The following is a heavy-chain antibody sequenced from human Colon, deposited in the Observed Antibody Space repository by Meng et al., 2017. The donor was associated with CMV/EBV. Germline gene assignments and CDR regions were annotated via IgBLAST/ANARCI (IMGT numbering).Heavy chain of an antibody. Sequence: SETLSLTCSVYNGSFSGYYWNWIRQFPGKGLEWIGEINHSGSTNYNPSLQSRVTISLDKSKTQFSLRLSSVTAADTAVYYCARDTLRFLEYQSHYYGIDVWGLGTTVTVSS. V-gene: IGHV4-34*01. CDR3: ARDTLRFLEYQSHYYGIDV. J-gene: IGHJ6*02. CDR2: INHSGST. D-gene: IGHD3-3*01. CDR1: NGSFSGYY.